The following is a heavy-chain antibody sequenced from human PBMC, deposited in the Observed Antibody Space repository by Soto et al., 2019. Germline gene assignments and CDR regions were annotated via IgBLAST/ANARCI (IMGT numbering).Heavy chain of an antibody. D-gene: IGHD6-13*01. CDR3: AWRSSWYGQGY. Sequence: PGGSLRLSCAASGFTFSSYWMSWVLQAPGKGLEWVANIKQDGGEKYYVDSVKGRFTISRDNAKNSLYLQMNSLRAEDTAVYDCAWRSSWYGQGYWGQGTLVTVAS. CDR2: IKQDGGEK. J-gene: IGHJ4*02. V-gene: IGHV3-7*01. CDR1: GFTFSSYW.